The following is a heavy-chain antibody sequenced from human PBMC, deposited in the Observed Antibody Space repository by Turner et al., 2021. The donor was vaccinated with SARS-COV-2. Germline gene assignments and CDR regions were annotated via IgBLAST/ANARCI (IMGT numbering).Heavy chain of an antibody. CDR3: ARSGGWYFGYFDY. Sequence: QVQLQESGPGLVKPSETLSLTCTASGDSISSYYWSWIRQPPGKGLEWIGYIYYSGSTNYNPSLKSRVTISVDTSKNQFSLKLTSVTAADTAVYYCARSGGWYFGYFDYWGQGTLVTVSS. V-gene: IGHV4-59*01. J-gene: IGHJ4*02. D-gene: IGHD6-19*01. CDR1: GDSISSYY. CDR2: IYYSGST.